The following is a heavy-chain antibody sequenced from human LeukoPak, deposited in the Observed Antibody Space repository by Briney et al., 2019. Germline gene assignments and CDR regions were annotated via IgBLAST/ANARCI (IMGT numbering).Heavy chain of an antibody. Sequence: GASVKVSCKASGYTFTGYYMHWVRQAPGQGLEWMGWISAYNGNTNYAQKLQGRVTMTTDTSTSTAYMELRSLRSDDTAVYYCARDQSGSEYSSSHVDYWGQGTLVTVSS. D-gene: IGHD6-6*01. J-gene: IGHJ4*02. CDR2: ISAYNGNT. CDR1: GYTFTGYY. V-gene: IGHV1-18*04. CDR3: ARDQSGSEYSSSHVDY.